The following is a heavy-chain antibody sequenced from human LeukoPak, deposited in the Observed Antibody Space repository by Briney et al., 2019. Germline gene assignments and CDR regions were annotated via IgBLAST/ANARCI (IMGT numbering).Heavy chain of an antibody. CDR1: GGSISRSSYY. D-gene: IGHD1-14*01. V-gene: IGHV4-39*01. CDR2: LCNTETT. CDR3: ARHPTLTSGGNFDY. J-gene: IGHJ4*02. Sequence: PSETLSHTCSVSGGSISRSSYYWGWIRQPPGQGLEWIVSLCNTETTYYNPSLQSRVTISVDTSKNQLSLKLSSVTAADTAVYYCARHPTLTSGGNFDYWGQGTLVTVSS.